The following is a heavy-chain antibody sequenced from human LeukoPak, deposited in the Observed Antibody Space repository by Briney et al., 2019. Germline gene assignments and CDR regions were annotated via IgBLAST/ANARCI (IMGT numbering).Heavy chain of an antibody. CDR2: IGSGGAT. J-gene: IGHJ4*02. Sequence: GGSLRLSCAASGFTFSSYPLSWVRQAPGKGLEWVSAIGSGGATCYADSVKGRFTVSRDNSKNALYLQMNSLRGEDTAIYYCGIRESGAYYVFWGQGTLVTVSS. D-gene: IGHD3-22*01. V-gene: IGHV3-23*01. CDR1: GFTFSSYP. CDR3: GIRESGAYYVF.